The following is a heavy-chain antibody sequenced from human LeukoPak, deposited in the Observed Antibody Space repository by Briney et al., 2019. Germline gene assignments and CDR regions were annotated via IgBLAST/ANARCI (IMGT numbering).Heavy chain of an antibody. CDR1: GGSIRSSSYY. Sequence: SETLSLTCTVSGGSIRSSSYYWGWIRQPPGKGLEWIGSINYSGSTHYNPSLKYRVTISVDTSKNQFSLKVSSVTAADTAVDYCGRLNTSGWYGPYYFDSWGQGTLVTVSS. CDR3: GRLNTSGWYGPYYFDS. D-gene: IGHD6-19*01. V-gene: IGHV4-39*01. CDR2: INYSGST. J-gene: IGHJ4*02.